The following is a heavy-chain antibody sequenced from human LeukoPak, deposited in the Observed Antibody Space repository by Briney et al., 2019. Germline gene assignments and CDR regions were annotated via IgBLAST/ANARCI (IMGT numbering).Heavy chain of an antibody. Sequence: ASVKVSCKASGGTFSSYAISWVRQAPGQGLGWMGRFIPIFGTANYAQKFQGRVTITTDESTSTAYMELSSLRSEDTAVYYCAREGTGTTPHPYYYYYMDVWGKGTTVTVSS. CDR2: FIPIFGTA. J-gene: IGHJ6*03. V-gene: IGHV1-69*05. CDR1: GGTFSSYA. CDR3: AREGTGTTPHPYYYYYMDV. D-gene: IGHD1-7*01.